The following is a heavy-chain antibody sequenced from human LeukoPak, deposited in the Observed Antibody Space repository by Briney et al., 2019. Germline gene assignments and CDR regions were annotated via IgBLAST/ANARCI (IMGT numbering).Heavy chain of an antibody. CDR2: ISWNSGSI. V-gene: IGHV3-9*03. Sequence: GRSLRLSCAASGFTFDDYAMHWVRQAPGKGLEWVSGISWNSGSIGYADSVKGRFTISRDNAKNSLYLRMNSLRAEDMALYYCAKGEHYYDSSGYWNYFDYWGQGTLVTVSS. CDR1: GFTFDDYA. D-gene: IGHD3-22*01. CDR3: AKGEHYYDSSGYWNYFDY. J-gene: IGHJ4*02.